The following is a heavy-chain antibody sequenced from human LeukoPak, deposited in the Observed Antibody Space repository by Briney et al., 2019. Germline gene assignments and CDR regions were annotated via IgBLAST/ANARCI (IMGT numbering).Heavy chain of an antibody. J-gene: IGHJ4*02. V-gene: IGHV4-34*01. Sequence: SETLSLTCAVYGGSFSGYYWSWIRQPPEKGLEWIGEINHSGSTNYNPSLKSRVTISVDTSKNQFSLKLSSVTAADTAVYYCVRGIDYCGYPVDYWGQGTLVTVSS. CDR2: INHSGST. CDR1: GGSFSGYY. D-gene: IGHD5-12*01. CDR3: VRGIDYCGYPVDY.